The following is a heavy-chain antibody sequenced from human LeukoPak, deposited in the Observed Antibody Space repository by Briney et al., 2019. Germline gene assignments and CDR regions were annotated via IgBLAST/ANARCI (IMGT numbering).Heavy chain of an antibody. Sequence: SETLSLTCTVSGGSISSGSYYWSWIRQPAGKGLEWIGRIYTSGSTNYNPSLKSRVTMSVDTSKNQFSLKLSSVTAADTAVYYCAREHYYGSGLRYYYYYYMDVWGTGTTVTISS. CDR2: IYTSGST. D-gene: IGHD3-10*01. CDR3: AREHYYGSGLRYYYYYYMDV. V-gene: IGHV4-61*02. CDR1: GGSISSGSYY. J-gene: IGHJ6*03.